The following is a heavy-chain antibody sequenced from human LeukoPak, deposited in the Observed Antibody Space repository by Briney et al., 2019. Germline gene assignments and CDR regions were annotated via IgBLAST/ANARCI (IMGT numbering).Heavy chain of an antibody. Sequence: PSETLSLTCTVSGGSISSYYWSWIRQPPGKGLEWIGYIYYSGSTNYNPSLKSRVIISVDTSKNQFSLKLSSVTAADTAVYYCARVEEGYGSGRRENYYMDVWGKGTTVTISS. CDR2: IYYSGST. D-gene: IGHD3-10*01. CDR3: ARVEEGYGSGRRENYYMDV. CDR1: GGSISSYY. V-gene: IGHV4-59*01. J-gene: IGHJ6*03.